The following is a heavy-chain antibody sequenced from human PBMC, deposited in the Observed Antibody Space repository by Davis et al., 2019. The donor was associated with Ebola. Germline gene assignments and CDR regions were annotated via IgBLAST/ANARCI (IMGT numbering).Heavy chain of an antibody. J-gene: IGHJ4*02. CDR3: ARVGSGWYFDY. V-gene: IGHV4-4*02. D-gene: IGHD6-19*01. CDR1: GGSISSSNW. CDR2: IYHSGST. Sequence: SETLSLTCAVSGGSISSSNWWCWVRQPPGKGLEWFGEIYHSGSTNYNPSLKSRVTISVDKSKNQFSLKLSSVTAADTAVYYCARVGSGWYFDYWGQGTLVTVSS.